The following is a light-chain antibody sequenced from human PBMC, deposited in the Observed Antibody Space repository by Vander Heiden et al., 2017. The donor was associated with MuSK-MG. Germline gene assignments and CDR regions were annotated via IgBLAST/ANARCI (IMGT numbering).Light chain of an antibody. V-gene: IGKV1-39*01. CDR2: SAS. Sequence: DIQMTQSPSSLSASVGDRVIITCRASLSLTTYVHWYQPKPGKAPKLLIYSASTLQSGVPSRFSGSGSGTDFTLTISSLQPEDFATYYCQQSYTIPTFGQGTKVEI. J-gene: IGKJ1*01. CDR3: QQSYTIPT. CDR1: LSLTTY.